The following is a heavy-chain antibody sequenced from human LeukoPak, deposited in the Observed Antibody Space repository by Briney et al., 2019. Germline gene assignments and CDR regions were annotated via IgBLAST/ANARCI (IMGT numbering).Heavy chain of an antibody. J-gene: IGHJ4*02. Sequence: TWETLPLTRTVCGLSISRGDYYWRWIRQPAGKGLVCIGRIYTSGSTNYHPSLKSRVTMSVDTSKNQFVLQLSSVTAADTAVYYCARHSGLDDFWSCFDYWGQGTLVTVSS. V-gene: IGHV4-61*02. CDR3: ARHSGLDDFWSCFDY. D-gene: IGHD3-3*01. CDR2: IYTSGST. CDR1: GLSISRGDYY.